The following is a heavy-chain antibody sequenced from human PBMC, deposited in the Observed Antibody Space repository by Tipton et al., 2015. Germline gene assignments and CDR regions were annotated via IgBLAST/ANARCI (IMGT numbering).Heavy chain of an antibody. CDR3: VRHNGDFYYFYGMNV. CDR1: GGSLSGFY. V-gene: IGHV4-59*01. D-gene: IGHD4-17*01. CDR2: MYNSGST. J-gene: IGHJ6*02. Sequence: TLSLTCTVSGGSLSGFYWSWIRQPPGKGLEWIGYMYNSGSTNHKSSLKNRVTISTDLSKNQFSLTLSSVTAADTAVYYCVRHNGDFYYFYGMNVWGQGTTVTVSS.